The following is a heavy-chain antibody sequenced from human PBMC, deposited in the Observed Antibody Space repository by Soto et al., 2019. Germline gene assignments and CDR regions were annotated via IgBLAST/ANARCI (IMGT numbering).Heavy chain of an antibody. Sequence: ASVKVSCKASGYTFTSYGISWVRQAPGQRLEWMGWINAGNGNTKYSQKFQGRVTITRDTSASTAYMELSSLRSEDTAVYYCARDFSGYCSSTSCLDYYYYYMDVWGKGTTVTVSS. J-gene: IGHJ6*03. CDR1: GYTFTSYG. D-gene: IGHD2-2*01. V-gene: IGHV1-3*01. CDR3: ARDFSGYCSSTSCLDYYYYYMDV. CDR2: INAGNGNT.